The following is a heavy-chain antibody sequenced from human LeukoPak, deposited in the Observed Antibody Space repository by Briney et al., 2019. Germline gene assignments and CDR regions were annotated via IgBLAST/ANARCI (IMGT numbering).Heavy chain of an antibody. CDR3: ARQAYYGSDGYGMDV. V-gene: IGHV5-51*01. J-gene: IGHJ6*02. CDR1: GYSFTSYW. CDR2: ISPGDSDT. D-gene: IGHD3-10*01. Sequence: GESLKISCKGSGYSFTSYWIGWVRQMPGKGLEWMGIISPGDSDTRYSPPFQGQVTISADKSISTAYLQWSSLKASDTGMYYCARQAYYGSDGYGMDVWGQGTTVTVSS.